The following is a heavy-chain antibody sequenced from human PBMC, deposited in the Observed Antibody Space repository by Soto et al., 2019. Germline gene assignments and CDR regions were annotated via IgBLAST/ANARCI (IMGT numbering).Heavy chain of an antibody. Sequence: QAQLVQSGADVKKPGASVTLSCKASGYTFSKYAIHWVRQAPGQRLEWMGGVNGGSGSAFDAQNFQGRVTMTEATSGDTAFMELSRLRSADTAGYYCAGMFRLVSPRAGVDVWGQGATVSVSS. CDR1: GYTFSKYA. V-gene: IGHV1-3*01. J-gene: IGHJ6*02. CDR3: AGMFRLVSPRAGVDV. CDR2: VNGGSGSA. D-gene: IGHD6-19*01.